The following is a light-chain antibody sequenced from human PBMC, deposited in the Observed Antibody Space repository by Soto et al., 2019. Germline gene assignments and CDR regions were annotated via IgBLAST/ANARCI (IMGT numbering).Light chain of an antibody. CDR2: EGT. CDR1: SSNVGSYNL. CDR3: FSCAGHSVYV. V-gene: IGLV2-23*01. Sequence: QSVLAQPASVSGSPGQAITISCTGTSSNVGSYNLVSWFQQLPGKVPKLMIYEGTKRPSGVSDRFSGSKSGHTASLTISGLRAEDEDDYCCFSCAGHSVYVFGNRTQVIVL. J-gene: IGLJ1*01.